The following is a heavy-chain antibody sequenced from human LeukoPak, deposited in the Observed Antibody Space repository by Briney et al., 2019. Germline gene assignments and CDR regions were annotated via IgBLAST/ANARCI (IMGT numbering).Heavy chain of an antibody. V-gene: IGHV3-30-3*01. CDR2: ISYDGSNK. CDR1: GFTFSSYA. J-gene: IGHJ6*02. Sequence: GGSLRLSCAASGFTFSSYAMHWDRQAAGKGLEWVAVISYDGSNKYYADSVKGRFTISRDNSKNTLYLQMNSLRAEDTAVYYCARDTRLSAVAADGYGMDVWGQGTTVTVSS. CDR3: ARDTRLSAVAADGYGMDV. D-gene: IGHD6-19*01.